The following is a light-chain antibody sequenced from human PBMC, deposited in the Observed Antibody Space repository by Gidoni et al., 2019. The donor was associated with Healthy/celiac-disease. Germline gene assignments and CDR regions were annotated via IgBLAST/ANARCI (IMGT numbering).Light chain of an antibody. CDR2: GAS. CDR3: QQYGSSPGYT. V-gene: IGKV3-20*01. CDR1: QSVNSLY. J-gene: IGKJ2*01. Sequence: EIVLTQSPGTLSLSPGARATLSCRARQSVNSLYLAWYQQKPGQAPRLLIYGASSRATGIPDRVSGSGSGTDFTLTISRREPEDFAVYYCQQYGSSPGYTFGQGTKLEIK.